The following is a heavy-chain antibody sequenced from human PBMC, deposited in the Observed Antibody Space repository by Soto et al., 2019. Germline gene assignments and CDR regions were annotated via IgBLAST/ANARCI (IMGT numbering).Heavy chain of an antibody. V-gene: IGHV1-2*02. J-gene: IGHJ6*02. CDR1: GYTFTAYH. Sequence: QVQLVQSGAEVKEPGDSVRVSCAASGYTFTAYHIHWVRQAPGQGLEWMGWINPKFGDTTYAQDFQGRVCMTRDMSISTVYMELSRLTSDDTAIYYCARNMDYYYGRGSGNGHGVWGQGTTVTVFS. D-gene: IGHD3-10*02. CDR2: INPKFGDT. CDR3: ARNMDYYYGRGSGNGHGV.